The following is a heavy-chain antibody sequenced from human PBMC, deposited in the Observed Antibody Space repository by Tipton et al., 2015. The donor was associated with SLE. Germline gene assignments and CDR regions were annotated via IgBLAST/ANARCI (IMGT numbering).Heavy chain of an antibody. CDR1: DGSIDRYF. D-gene: IGHD3-9*01. V-gene: IGHV4-59*01. Sequence: TLSLTCTVSDGSIDRYFWNWIRQPPGKGLEWIGYINNTGSTNYNPSLKSRATISVGTSRNQFSLNLNSVTAADTAVYYCASGILTGNAAFDIWGPGTMVTVS. J-gene: IGHJ3*02. CDR2: INNTGST. CDR3: ASGILTGNAAFDI.